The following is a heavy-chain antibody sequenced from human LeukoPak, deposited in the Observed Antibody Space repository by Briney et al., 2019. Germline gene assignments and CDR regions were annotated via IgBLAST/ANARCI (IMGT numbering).Heavy chain of an antibody. CDR1: GGSMTTHH. D-gene: IGHD5-18*01. CDR3: TTIKRGNIFGYFDF. CDR2: VFDSGRT. J-gene: IGHJ4*02. Sequence: SETLSLTCTVSGGSMTTHHWNWIRQTPGKGLEWIGYVFDSGRTKENPSLKSRVPLSADTSKNQLSLRLSSVTAADTAVYYCTTIKRGNIFGYFDFWGQGILVTVSS. V-gene: IGHV4-59*11.